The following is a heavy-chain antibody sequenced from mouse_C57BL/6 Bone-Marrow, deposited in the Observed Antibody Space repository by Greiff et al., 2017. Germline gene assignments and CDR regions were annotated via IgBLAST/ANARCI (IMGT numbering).Heavy chain of an antibody. V-gene: IGHV1-82*01. CDR1: GYAFSSSW. J-gene: IGHJ2*01. CDR2: IYPGDGDT. D-gene: IGHD2-3*01. Sequence: VQLQESGPELVKPGASVKISCKASGYAFSSSWMNWVKQRPGKGLEWIGRIYPGDGDTNYNGKFKGKATLTADKSSSTAYMQLSSLTSEDSAVYVYEGARDGYCINYFDYWGQGTTLTVSS. CDR3: EGARDGYCINYFDY.